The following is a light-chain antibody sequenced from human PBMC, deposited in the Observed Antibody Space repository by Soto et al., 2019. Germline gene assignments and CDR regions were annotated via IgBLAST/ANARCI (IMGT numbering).Light chain of an antibody. CDR3: QQLFDSPIT. CDR2: AAS. J-gene: IGKJ5*01. V-gene: IGKV1-9*01. Sequence: DIQLTQSPSFLSPSIGESVTITCRASQVISTSLAWYQVKPGKATKLLIYAASTLESGVPSRFSATVSGTEFSLTITSLQPEAFATYYCQQLFDSPITFGQGTRLEIK. CDR1: QVISTS.